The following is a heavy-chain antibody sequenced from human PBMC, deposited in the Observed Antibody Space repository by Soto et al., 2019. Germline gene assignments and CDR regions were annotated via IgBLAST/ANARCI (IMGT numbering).Heavy chain of an antibody. Sequence: GGSLRLSCAASGFTFSSYWMHWVRQAPGKGLEWVSRINDDGRRTRYADSVKGRFTSSIDNAENTLDLQMNSLRDDDTAIYYCARRHRPSYTSDYWGQGTLVTVSS. D-gene: IGHD4-4*01. CDR2: INDDGRRT. CDR3: ARRHRPSYTSDY. J-gene: IGHJ4*02. V-gene: IGHV3-74*01. CDR1: GFTFSSYW.